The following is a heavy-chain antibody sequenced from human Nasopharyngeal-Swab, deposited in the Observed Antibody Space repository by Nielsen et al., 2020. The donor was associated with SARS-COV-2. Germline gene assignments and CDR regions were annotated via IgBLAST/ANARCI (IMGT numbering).Heavy chain of an antibody. V-gene: IGHV4-39*07. CDR3: VGSSWYGDYYYYYGMDV. CDR2: IYYSGST. Sequence: SETLSLTCPVSGCSISSSSYYWGWIRQPPGKGLEWIGSIYYSGSTYYNPSLKSRVTISVDTSKNQFSLKLSSVTAADTAVYYCVGSSWYGDYYYYYGMDVWGQGTTVTVSS. D-gene: IGHD6-13*01. J-gene: IGHJ6*02. CDR1: GCSISSSSYY.